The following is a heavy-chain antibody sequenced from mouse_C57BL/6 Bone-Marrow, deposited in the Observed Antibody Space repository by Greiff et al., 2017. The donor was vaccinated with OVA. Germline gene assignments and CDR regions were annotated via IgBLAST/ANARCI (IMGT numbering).Heavy chain of an antibody. CDR1: GFNIKDYY. D-gene: IGHD1-1*01. CDR2: IDPEDGET. Sequence: EVQLQQSGAELVKPGASVKLSCTASGFNIKDYYMHWVKQRTEQGLEWIGRIDPEDGETKYAPKFQGKATITADTSSNTAYLQLSSLTSEDTAVYYCARGLLRYQYYFDYWGQGTTLTVSS. CDR3: ARGLLRYQYYFDY. V-gene: IGHV14-2*01. J-gene: IGHJ2*01.